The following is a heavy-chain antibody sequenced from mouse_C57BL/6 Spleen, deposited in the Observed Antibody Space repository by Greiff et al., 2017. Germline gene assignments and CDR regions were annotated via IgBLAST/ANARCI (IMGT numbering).Heavy chain of an antibody. CDR3: ARHEEGITTVVAPMDY. CDR1: GYTFTEYT. V-gene: IGHV1-62-2*01. D-gene: IGHD1-1*01. J-gene: IGHJ4*01. Sequence: VHLVESGAELVKPGASVKLSCKASGYTFTEYTIHWVKQRSGQGLEWIGWFYPGSGSIKYNEKFKDKATLTADKSSSTVYMELSRLTSEDSAVYFCARHEEGITTVVAPMDYWGQGTSVTVSS. CDR2: FYPGSGSI.